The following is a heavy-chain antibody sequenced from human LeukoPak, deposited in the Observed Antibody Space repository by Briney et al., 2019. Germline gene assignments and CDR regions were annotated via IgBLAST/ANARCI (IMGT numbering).Heavy chain of an antibody. Sequence: SETLSLTCTVSGGSIGSGGYYWSWIRQPAGKGLEWIGYIYQSGSTYYNPSLKSRVTISVDRSTNQFSLNLNSVTAADTAVYYCARRIEVAGIFDYWGQGILVTVSS. J-gene: IGHJ4*02. CDR3: ARRIEVAGIFDY. CDR2: IYQSGST. CDR1: GGSIGSGGYY. D-gene: IGHD6-19*01. V-gene: IGHV4-30-2*01.